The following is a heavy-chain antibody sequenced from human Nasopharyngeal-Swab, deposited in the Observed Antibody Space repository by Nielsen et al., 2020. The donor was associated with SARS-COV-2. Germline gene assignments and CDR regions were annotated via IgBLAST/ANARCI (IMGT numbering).Heavy chain of an antibody. Sequence: LSLTCAASGFTFSGSAMHWVRQASGKGLEWVGRIRSKANSYATAYAASVKGRFTISRDDSKNTAYLQMNSLKTEDTAVYYCTSERVVAATAGTWGQGTLVTVSS. J-gene: IGHJ5*02. D-gene: IGHD2-15*01. CDR1: GFTFSGSA. V-gene: IGHV3-73*01. CDR2: IRSKANSYAT. CDR3: TSERVVAATAGT.